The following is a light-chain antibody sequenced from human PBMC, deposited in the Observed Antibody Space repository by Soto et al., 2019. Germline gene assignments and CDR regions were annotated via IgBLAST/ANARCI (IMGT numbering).Light chain of an antibody. CDR3: FLFYSGIVV. CDR2: DTS. V-gene: IGLV7-46*01. CDR1: TGAVTSGHY. Sequence: QAVVTQEPSLTVSPGGTVTLTCGSSTGAVTSGHYPYWFQQKPGQAPRKLIYDTSNKHSLTPARFSGSLLGGRAALTLSGGQPEDEADYHCFLFYSGIVVFGGGTKLTVL. J-gene: IGLJ2*01.